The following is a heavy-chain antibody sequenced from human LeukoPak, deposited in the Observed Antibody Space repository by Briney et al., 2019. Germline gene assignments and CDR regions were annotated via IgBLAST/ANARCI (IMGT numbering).Heavy chain of an antibody. Sequence: GGSLRLSCAASGFTFSSYSMNWVRQAPGKGLEWVSYISSSSSTIYYADSVKGRFTISRDNAKNSLYLQMNSLRAEDTAVYYCARDLYSSSLAHWGQGTLVTVSS. CDR2: ISSSSSTI. CDR3: ARDLYSSSLAH. D-gene: IGHD6-13*01. V-gene: IGHV3-48*01. CDR1: GFTFSSYS. J-gene: IGHJ4*02.